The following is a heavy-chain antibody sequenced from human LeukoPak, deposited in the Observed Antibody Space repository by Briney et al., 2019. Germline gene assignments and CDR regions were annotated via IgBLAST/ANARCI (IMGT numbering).Heavy chain of an antibody. CDR1: GFTFSSYS. V-gene: IGHV3-21*01. D-gene: IGHD3-22*01. CDR3: ARDDDYYDSSYDY. CDR2: ISSSSYI. J-gene: IGHJ4*02. Sequence: GGSLRLSCAASGFTFSSYSMNWVRQAPGKGLEWVSSISSSSYIYYADSVKGRFTISRDNAKNSLYLQMNSLRAEDTAVYYCARDDDYYDSSYDYRGQGTLVTVSS.